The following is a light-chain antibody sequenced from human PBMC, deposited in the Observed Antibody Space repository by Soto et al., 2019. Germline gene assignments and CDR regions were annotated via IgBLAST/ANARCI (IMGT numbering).Light chain of an antibody. Sequence: QSALTQPASVSGSPGQSITISCTGTSSDVGSYNLVSWYQQHPGKAPKLMIYEGSKRPSGVSNRFSGSKSGNTASLTISGLQAEDKADYYCCSYAGSSTPFGPGTKFTVL. V-gene: IGLV2-23*01. CDR1: SSDVGSYNL. CDR2: EGS. CDR3: CSYAGSSTP. J-gene: IGLJ1*01.